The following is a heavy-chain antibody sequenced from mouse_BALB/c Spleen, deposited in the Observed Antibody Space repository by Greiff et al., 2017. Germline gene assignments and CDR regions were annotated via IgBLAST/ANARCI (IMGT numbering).Heavy chain of an antibody. D-gene: IGHD2-1*01. CDR1: GFTFSDYY. V-gene: IGHV5-4*02. CDR2: ISDGGSYT. J-gene: IGHJ3*01. CDR3: ARDGNYVDWFAY. Sequence: EVKLMESGGGLVKPGGSLKLSCAASGFTFSDYYMYWVRQTPEKRLEWVATISDGGSYTYYPDSVKGRFTISRDNAKNNLYLQMSSLKSEDTAMYYCARDGNYVDWFAYWGQGTLVTVSA.